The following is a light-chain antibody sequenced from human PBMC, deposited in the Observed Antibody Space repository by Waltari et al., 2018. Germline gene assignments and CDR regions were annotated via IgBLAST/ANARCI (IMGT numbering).Light chain of an antibody. J-gene: IGLJ3*02. CDR3: CSYAGSSAPRV. CDR2: EGS. CDR1: SSDVGSYNL. V-gene: IGLV2-23*01. Sequence: QSALTQPASVSGSPGQSITISCTGSSSDVGSYNLFPWYQQHPGKAPKLMIYEGSKRPSGVSNRFSGSKSDNTASLTISGLQAEDEAHYYCCSYAGSSAPRVFGGGTKLTVL.